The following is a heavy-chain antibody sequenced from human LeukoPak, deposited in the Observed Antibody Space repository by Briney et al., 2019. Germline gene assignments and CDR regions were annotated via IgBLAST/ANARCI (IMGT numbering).Heavy chain of an antibody. CDR2: IYWDDDK. D-gene: IGHD5-18*01. J-gene: IGHJ4*02. CDR3: AHRGYGYSYFDY. CDR1: GFSIRTSQVG. V-gene: IGHV2-5*02. Sequence: SGPTLVKPTQTLTLTCTLSGFSIRTSQVGVGWFRQPPGKALEWLAHIYWDDDKRYSPSLKGRLTITKDTSKNQVVLTMTNVDPVDTATYYCAHRGYGYSYFDYWGQGTLVTVSS.